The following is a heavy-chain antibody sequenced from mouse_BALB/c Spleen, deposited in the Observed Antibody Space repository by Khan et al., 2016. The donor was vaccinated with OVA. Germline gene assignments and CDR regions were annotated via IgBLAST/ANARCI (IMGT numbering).Heavy chain of an antibody. D-gene: IGHD1-1*01. J-gene: IGHJ2*01. CDR2: ISYSDST. Sequence: VQLQQSGPGLVKPSQSLSLTCTVTGYSITSNYAWNWIRQFPGNKLEWMVYISYSDSTSYNPSLKSRISITRDTSQNQFFLQLNSVTTEDTATYYWARGNYYGYYCDYWGQGTTLTVSS. CDR3: ARGNYYGYYCDY. V-gene: IGHV3-2*02. CDR1: GYSITSNYA.